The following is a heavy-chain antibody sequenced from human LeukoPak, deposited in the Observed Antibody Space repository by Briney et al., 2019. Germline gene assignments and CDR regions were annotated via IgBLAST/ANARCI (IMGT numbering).Heavy chain of an antibody. D-gene: IGHD3-22*01. CDR2: ISSNGGST. V-gene: IGHV3-64*04. CDR1: GFTFSNYW. CDR3: AKDHRSGYYNYFDY. J-gene: IGHJ4*02. Sequence: PGGSLRLSCEASGFTFSNYWMHWVRQAPGKGLEYVSAISSNGGSTYYADSVKGRFTISRDNSKNTLYLQMNSLRAEDTAVYYCAKDHRSGYYNYFDYWGQGTLVTVSS.